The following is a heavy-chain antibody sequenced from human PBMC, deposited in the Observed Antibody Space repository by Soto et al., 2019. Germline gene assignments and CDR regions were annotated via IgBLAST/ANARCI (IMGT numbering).Heavy chain of an antibody. J-gene: IGHJ6*02. CDR2: INPNSGGT. V-gene: IGHV1-2*02. D-gene: IGHD6-13*01. CDR1: GYTFTNHY. Sequence: ASVKVSCKASGYTFTNHYIHWVRQAPGQGLEWMGWINPNSGGTNYAQKFQGRVTMTRDTSISTAYMELSRLRSDDTAVYYCARDRSPIAAAGRGYYYYGMDVWGQGTTVTVSS. CDR3: ARDRSPIAAAGRGYYYYGMDV.